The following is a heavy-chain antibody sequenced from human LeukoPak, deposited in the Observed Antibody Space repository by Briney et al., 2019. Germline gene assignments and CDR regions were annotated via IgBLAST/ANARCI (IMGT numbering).Heavy chain of an antibody. CDR3: ARGGYDFDY. D-gene: IGHD5-12*01. J-gene: IGHJ4*02. V-gene: IGHV1-18*01. Sequence: KPQGRVTMTTDTSTSTAYMELRSLRSDDTAVYYCARGGYDFDYWGQGTLVTVSS.